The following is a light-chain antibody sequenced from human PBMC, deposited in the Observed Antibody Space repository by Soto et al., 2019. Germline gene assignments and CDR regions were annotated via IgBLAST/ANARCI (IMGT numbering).Light chain of an antibody. CDR1: QSISSW. CDR2: DAS. V-gene: IGKV1-5*01. Sequence: IQMTQSPSTLSSSVGDRVTITCRASQSISSWLAWYQQKAGKAPKLLINDASSLESGVPSRFSGSGSGTEFTLTISSLQPDDIATYYCHQYNSYWTFGQGTKVDI. J-gene: IGKJ1*01. CDR3: HQYNSYWT.